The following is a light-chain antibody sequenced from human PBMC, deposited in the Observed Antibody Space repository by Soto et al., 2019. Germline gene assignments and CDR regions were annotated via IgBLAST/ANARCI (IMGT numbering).Light chain of an antibody. CDR1: SGTIANNY. CDR2: EYN. V-gene: IGLV6-57*01. J-gene: IGLJ2*01. Sequence: NFMLTQPHSVSESPGKTVTISCTRSSGTIANNYVQWYQQRPGRSPTTVIYEYNQRPSGVPDRFSGSIDSSSNSASLTISGLKTEDEADYYCQSYDSSNHVVFGGGTKLTVL. CDR3: QSYDSSNHVV.